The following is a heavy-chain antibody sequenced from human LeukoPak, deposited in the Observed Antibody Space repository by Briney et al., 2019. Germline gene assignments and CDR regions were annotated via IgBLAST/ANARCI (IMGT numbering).Heavy chain of an antibody. Sequence: GRSLRLSCAASGFTFSSYGMHWVRQAPGKGLEWVAVIWYDGSNKYYADSVKGRITISRDNSKNTLYLQMNSLRAEDTAVYYCASRRTVTSTDPHTFDIWGQGTMVTVSS. CDR3: ASRRTVTSTDPHTFDI. V-gene: IGHV3-33*01. D-gene: IGHD4-17*01. CDR2: IWYDGSNK. J-gene: IGHJ3*02. CDR1: GFTFSSYG.